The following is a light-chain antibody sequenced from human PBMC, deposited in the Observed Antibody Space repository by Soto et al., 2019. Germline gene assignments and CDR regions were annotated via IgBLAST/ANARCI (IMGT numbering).Light chain of an antibody. CDR1: SNDVGIYNY. CDR2: EVT. Sequence: QSALTQPASVSGSPGQSITISCTGTSNDVGIYNYVSWYQQHPGKAPKLMIYEVTNRPSGVSDRFSGSKSDNTASLTISGLHAEDEDDYYCTSSTISSTWVFGGGTKVTVL. V-gene: IGLV2-14*01. CDR3: TSSTISSTWV. J-gene: IGLJ3*02.